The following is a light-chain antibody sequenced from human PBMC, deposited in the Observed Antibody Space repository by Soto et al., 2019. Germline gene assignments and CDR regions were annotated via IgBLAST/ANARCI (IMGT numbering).Light chain of an antibody. Sequence: SYELTQPPSESVSPGQTASIICSGANLGDRYACWYQQKPGQSPVLVIYLDTKRPSGIPERFSGSNSGNTATLTISGTQAMDEADYYCQAWDDTSGVVFGGGTKLTVL. CDR3: QAWDDTSGVV. CDR1: NLGDRY. CDR2: LDT. J-gene: IGLJ2*01. V-gene: IGLV3-1*01.